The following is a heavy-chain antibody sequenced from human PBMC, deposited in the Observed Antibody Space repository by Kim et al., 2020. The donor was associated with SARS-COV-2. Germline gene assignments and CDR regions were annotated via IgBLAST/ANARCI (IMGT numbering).Heavy chain of an antibody. CDR1: GYSFARYA. CDR2: ISAADDRT. Sequence: ASVNVSCKGSGYSFARYAIHWVRQAPGQRLEWMGYISAADDRTKYPQNFQGRVTITRDISASTAYMELSSLRSEDTSVYYCVRGDAAGSWLLDYWGQGTL. J-gene: IGHJ4*02. V-gene: IGHV1-3*01. CDR3: VRGDAAGSWLLDY. D-gene: IGHD3-10*01.